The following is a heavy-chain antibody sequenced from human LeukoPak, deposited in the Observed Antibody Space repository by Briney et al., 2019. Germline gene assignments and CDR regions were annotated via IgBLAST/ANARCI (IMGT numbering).Heavy chain of an antibody. Sequence: SETLSLTCTVSGGSISGYYWSWIRQPPGKGLEWIGYIYYSGSTNYNPSLKSRVTISVDTSKNQFSLKLSSVTAADTAVYYCAIGCSAGTPHNWFDPWGQGTLVTVSS. CDR1: GGSISGYY. CDR3: AIGCSAGTPHNWFDP. V-gene: IGHV4-59*01. J-gene: IGHJ5*02. CDR2: IYYSGST. D-gene: IGHD6-13*01.